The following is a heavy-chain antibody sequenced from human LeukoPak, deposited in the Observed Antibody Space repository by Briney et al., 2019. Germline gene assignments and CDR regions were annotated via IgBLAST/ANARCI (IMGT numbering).Heavy chain of an antibody. J-gene: IGHJ4*02. V-gene: IGHV3-74*01. CDR1: GFTFSSYS. CDR2: INGDGYSI. Sequence: GGSLRLSCAASGFTFSSYSMNWVRQTPGKGLVWVSRINGDGYSIHYADSVKGRFTISRDNAKNTLYLQMTSLRVEDTAVYYCTRGTAGSYFDYWGQGILVTVSS. CDR3: TRGTAGSYFDY. D-gene: IGHD3-10*01.